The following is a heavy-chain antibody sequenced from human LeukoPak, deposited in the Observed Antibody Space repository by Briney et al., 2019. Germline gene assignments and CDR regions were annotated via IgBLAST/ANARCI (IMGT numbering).Heavy chain of an antibody. CDR2: INYSGST. CDR3: ASLPRGTHPPDYLQH. J-gene: IGHJ1*01. V-gene: IGHV4-59*08. Sequence: SETLSLTCTVSGGSISSYYWSWIRQPPGKGLEWIGSINYSGSTKYNPSLKSRVTISVDTSKNQFSLKVSSVTAADTAVHYCASLPRGTHPPDYLQHWGQGTLVTVSS. D-gene: IGHD1-1*01. CDR1: GGSISSYY.